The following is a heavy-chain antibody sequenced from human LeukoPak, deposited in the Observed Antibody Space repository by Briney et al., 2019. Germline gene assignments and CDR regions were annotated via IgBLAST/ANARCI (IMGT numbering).Heavy chain of an antibody. V-gene: IGHV4-34*01. CDR1: GGSFSGYY. J-gene: IGHJ5*02. CDR2: INHSGST. CDR3: ATSPYYYDSSGYFFRPWFDP. D-gene: IGHD3-22*01. Sequence: PSETLSRTCAVYGGSFSGYYWGWIRQPPGKGLEWIGEINHSGSTNYNPSLKSRVTISVDTSKNQFSLKLSSVTAADTAVYYCATSPYYYDSSGYFFRPWFDPWGQGTLVTVSS.